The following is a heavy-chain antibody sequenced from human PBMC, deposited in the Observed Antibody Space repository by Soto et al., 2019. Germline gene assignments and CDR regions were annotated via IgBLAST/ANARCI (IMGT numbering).Heavy chain of an antibody. J-gene: IGHJ6*02. D-gene: IGHD2-15*01. CDR1: GFSFSNAW. CDR2: IKRKIDGEAT. Sequence: EVQLVESGGGLVKPGGSLRLSCAASGFSFSNAWMNWVRQAPGKGLEWVGRIKRKIDGEATDYAGPVKGRFTVFRDDSKSALYLQMNSLKGDDQAVYYCTTGSVEGVWGQGTTVTVS. CDR3: TTGSVEGV. V-gene: IGHV3-15*07.